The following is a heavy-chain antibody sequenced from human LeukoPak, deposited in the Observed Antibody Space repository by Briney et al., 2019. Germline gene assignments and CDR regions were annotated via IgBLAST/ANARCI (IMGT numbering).Heavy chain of an antibody. Sequence: PSETLSLTCAVYGGSFSGYYWSWIRQPPGKGLEWIGEINHSGSTNYNPSLKSRVTISVDTSKNQFSLKLSSVTAADTAEYYCARGHPMAISFDPWGQGTLVTVSS. CDR1: GGSFSGYY. D-gene: IGHD5-24*01. V-gene: IGHV4-34*01. CDR3: ARGHPMAISFDP. J-gene: IGHJ5*02. CDR2: INHSGST.